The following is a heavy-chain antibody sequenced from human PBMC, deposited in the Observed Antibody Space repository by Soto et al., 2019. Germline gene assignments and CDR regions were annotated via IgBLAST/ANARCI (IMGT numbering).Heavy chain of an antibody. D-gene: IGHD2-15*01. J-gene: IGHJ4*02. CDR3: ASLYCSGGSCLDY. CDR2: IYESGSA. Sequence: SETLSLTCTVSGGSISSNNYYWGWVRQPPGKGLEWIGSIYESGSAYYNPSLKSRVTISVDTSKNQFSLKLNSVTAADTAVYYCASLYCSGGSCLDYWGQGTLVTVSS. CDR1: GGSISSNNYY. V-gene: IGHV4-39*01.